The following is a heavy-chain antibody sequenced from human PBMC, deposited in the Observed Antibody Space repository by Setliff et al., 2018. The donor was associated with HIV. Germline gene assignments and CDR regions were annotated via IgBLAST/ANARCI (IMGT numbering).Heavy chain of an antibody. D-gene: IGHD2-15*01. V-gene: IGHV1-69*05. Sequence: GASVKVSCKASGGTFSSYAISWVRQAPGQGLEWMGGIITIFGTANYAQKFQGRVTITTDESTNTAYMELSSLRSEDTAVYYCARGSVESYYYYYMDVWGKGTTVTVSS. J-gene: IGHJ6*03. CDR1: GGTFSSYA. CDR3: ARGSVESYYYYYMDV. CDR2: IITIFGTA.